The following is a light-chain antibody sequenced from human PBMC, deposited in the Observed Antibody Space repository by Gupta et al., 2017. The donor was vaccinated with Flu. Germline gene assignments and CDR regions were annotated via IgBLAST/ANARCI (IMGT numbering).Light chain of an antibody. V-gene: IGKV1-33*01. Sequence: DIQMTQSPSSLSASEGDRVTISCQASQDINKYLSWYQQKPGKAPKLLIYDASNLEPGVPARFSGSGFETDFTFTISSLHPEDVATYYCQQDESLPITFGQGTRVDIK. CDR3: QQDESLPIT. J-gene: IGKJ5*01. CDR2: DAS. CDR1: QDINKY.